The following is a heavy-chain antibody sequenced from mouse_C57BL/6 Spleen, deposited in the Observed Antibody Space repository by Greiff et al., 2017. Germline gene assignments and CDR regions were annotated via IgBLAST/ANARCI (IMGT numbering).Heavy chain of an antibody. CDR3: AREDYSNYVAWFAY. J-gene: IGHJ3*01. D-gene: IGHD2-5*01. Sequence: QVQLQQPGAELVKPGASVKLSCKASGYTFTSYWMHWVKQRPGRGLGWIGRVDPNSGGTKYNEKFKSKATLTVDKPSSTAYMQLSSLTSEDSAVYYCAREDYSNYVAWFAYWGQGTLVAVSA. V-gene: IGHV1-72*01. CDR2: VDPNSGGT. CDR1: GYTFTSYW.